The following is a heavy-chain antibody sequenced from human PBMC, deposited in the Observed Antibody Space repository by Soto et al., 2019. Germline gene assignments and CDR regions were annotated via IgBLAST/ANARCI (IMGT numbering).Heavy chain of an antibody. V-gene: IGHV1-2*04. CDR2: INPKSGGT. Sequence: VASVKVSCKASGYSFTDYHIHWVRQAPGQGLEWLGRINPKSGGTSTAQKFQGWVTMTTDTSISTAPMELSSVTAADTAVYYCARGLAGYNWNYPYYYYGMDVWGQGTTVTVS. J-gene: IGHJ6*02. CDR3: ARGLAGYNWNYPYYYYGMDV. CDR1: GYSFTDYH. D-gene: IGHD1-7*01.